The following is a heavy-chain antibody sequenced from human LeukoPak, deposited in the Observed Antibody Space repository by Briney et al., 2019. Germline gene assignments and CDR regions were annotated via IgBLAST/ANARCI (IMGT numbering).Heavy chain of an antibody. CDR1: GFTFSSYW. J-gene: IGHJ4*02. CDR3: ATPRYGDYDCEKVPFDY. CDR2: IKQGGSEK. Sequence: GGSLRLSCAASGFTFSSYWMSWVRQAPGKGLEWVANIKQGGSEKYYADSVKGGFTISRENAKNTLYVQMKSLRGEDTGVYYCATPRYGDYDCEKVPFDYCGQGTLVTVSS. V-gene: IGHV3-7*01. D-gene: IGHD4-17*01.